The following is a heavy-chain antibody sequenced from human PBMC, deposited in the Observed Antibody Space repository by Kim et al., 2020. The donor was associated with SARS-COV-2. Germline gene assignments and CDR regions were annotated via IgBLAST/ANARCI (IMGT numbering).Heavy chain of an antibody. Sequence: SETLSLTCAVYGGSFSGYYWSWIRQPPGKGLEWIGEINHSGSTNYNPSLKSRVTISVDTSKNQFSLKLSSVTAADTAVYYCARGYRRAQNYYDSSGSPSPPGYWGQGTLVTVSS. CDR1: GGSFSGYY. D-gene: IGHD3-22*01. CDR2: INHSGST. V-gene: IGHV4-34*01. CDR3: ARGYRRAQNYYDSSGSPSPPGY. J-gene: IGHJ4*02.